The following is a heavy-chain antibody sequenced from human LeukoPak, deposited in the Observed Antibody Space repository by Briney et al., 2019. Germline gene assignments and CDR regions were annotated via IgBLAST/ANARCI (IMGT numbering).Heavy chain of an antibody. J-gene: IGHJ4*02. CDR1: GYSISSGYY. V-gene: IGHV4-38-2*02. CDR3: ARTLVGATTN. Sequence: SETLSLTCTVSGYSISSGYYWGWIRQPPGKGLEWIGSIYHSGSTYYNPSLKSRVTISVDTSKNQFSLKLSSVTAADTAVYYCARTLVGATTNWGQGTLVTVYS. CDR2: IYHSGST. D-gene: IGHD1-26*01.